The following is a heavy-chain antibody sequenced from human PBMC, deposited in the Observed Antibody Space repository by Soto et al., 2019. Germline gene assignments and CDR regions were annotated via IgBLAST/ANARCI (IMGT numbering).Heavy chain of an antibody. D-gene: IGHD2-2*01. Sequence: EVQLVESGGGLVQPGRSLRLSCAASGFTFDDYAMHWVRQAPGKGLGWVSGISWNSGSIGYADSVKGRFTISRANAKNSLYLEKNSLRGGATALVYCAGGGQLLVEGGGYWGPGTLVTVSS. J-gene: IGHJ4*02. CDR2: ISWNSGSI. CDR1: GFTFDDYA. CDR3: AGGGQLLVEGGGY. V-gene: IGHV3-9*01.